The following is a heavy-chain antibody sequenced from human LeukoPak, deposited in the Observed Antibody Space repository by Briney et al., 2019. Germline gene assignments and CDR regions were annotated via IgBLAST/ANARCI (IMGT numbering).Heavy chain of an antibody. CDR3: AKDRHFYGAGTYYNLDY. J-gene: IGHJ4*02. CDR2: ISYDGSTK. CDR1: GFTFSTHG. V-gene: IGHV3-30*18. Sequence: GGSLRLSCAASGFTFSTHGMHWVRQAPGKGLEWVSLISYDGSTKYYADSVEGRFTISRDNSKSTLYLQLNSLRVEDTAVYYCAKDRHFYGAGTYYNLDYWGQGTLVTVSS. D-gene: IGHD3-10*01.